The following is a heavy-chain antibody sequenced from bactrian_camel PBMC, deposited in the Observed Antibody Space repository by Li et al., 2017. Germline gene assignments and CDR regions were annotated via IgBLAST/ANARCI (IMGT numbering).Heavy chain of an antibody. D-gene: IGHD3*01. CDR2: IYNGGDRP. CDR3: ATALQSGGYGQYEYHV. J-gene: IGHJ4*01. Sequence: VQLVESGGGSVQAGESLRLSCVASEYIGCMGWFRQAPGRGLEWVSSIYNGGDRPYYADSVKGRFTISESNTENTLYLQLNSLKSEDTALYYCATALQSGGYGQYEYHVWGQGTQVTVS. V-gene: IGHV3S19*01. CDR1: EYIGC.